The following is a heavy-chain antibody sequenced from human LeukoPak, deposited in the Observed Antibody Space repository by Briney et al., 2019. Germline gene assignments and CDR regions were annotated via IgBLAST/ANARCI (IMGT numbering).Heavy chain of an antibody. D-gene: IGHD6-13*01. Sequence: GGSLRLSCAASGFTFSSYAMHWVRRAPGKGLEWVAVISYDGSNKYYADSVKGRFTISRDNSKNTLYLQMNSLRAEDTAVYYCAREVGWQQLVLPYYYYYMDVWGKGTTVTVSS. CDR3: AREVGWQQLVLPYYYYYMDV. V-gene: IGHV3-30-3*01. CDR1: GFTFSSYA. CDR2: ISYDGSNK. J-gene: IGHJ6*03.